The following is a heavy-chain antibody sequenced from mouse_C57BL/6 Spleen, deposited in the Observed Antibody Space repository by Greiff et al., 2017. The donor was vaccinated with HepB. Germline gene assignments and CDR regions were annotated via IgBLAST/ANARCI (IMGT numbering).Heavy chain of an antibody. Sequence: EVKLQESGPGLVKPSQSLSLTCSVTGYSITSGYYWNWIRQFPGNKLEWMGYISYDGSNNYNPSLKNRISITRDISKNQFFLKLNSVTTEDTATYYCARGVLSWYFDVWGTGTTVTVSS. CDR1: GYSITSGYY. D-gene: IGHD2-3*01. V-gene: IGHV3-6*01. CDR2: ISYDGSN. J-gene: IGHJ1*03. CDR3: ARGVLSWYFDV.